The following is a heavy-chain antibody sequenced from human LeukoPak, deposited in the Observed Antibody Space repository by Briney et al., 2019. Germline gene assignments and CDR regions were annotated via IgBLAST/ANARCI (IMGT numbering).Heavy chain of an antibody. CDR1: GGSFSGYY. CDR2: INHSGST. D-gene: IGHD3-10*01. J-gene: IGHJ4*02. V-gene: IGHV4-34*01. Sequence: SETLSLTCAVYGGSFSGYYWSWIRQPPGKGLEWIGEINHSGSTNYNPSLKSRVTISVDTSKNQFSLKLSSVTAADTAVYYCARDSSPGGYDYWGQGTLVTVSS. CDR3: ARDSSPGGYDY.